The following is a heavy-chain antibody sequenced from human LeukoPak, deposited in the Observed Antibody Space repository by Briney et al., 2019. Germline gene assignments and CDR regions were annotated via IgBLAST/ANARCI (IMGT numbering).Heavy chain of an antibody. D-gene: IGHD3/OR15-3a*01. CDR1: GDSVSSNSAA. V-gene: IGHV6-1*01. CDR3: AREGTGASYYYYYYMDV. J-gene: IGHJ6*03. CDR2: TYYRSKWYN. Sequence: SQTLSLTCAISGDSVSSNSAAWSWIRQSPSRGLEWLGRTYYRSKWYNDYAISVKSRITINPDTSKNQFSLQLNSVTPEDTAVYYCAREGTGASYYYYYYMDVWGKGTTVTVSS.